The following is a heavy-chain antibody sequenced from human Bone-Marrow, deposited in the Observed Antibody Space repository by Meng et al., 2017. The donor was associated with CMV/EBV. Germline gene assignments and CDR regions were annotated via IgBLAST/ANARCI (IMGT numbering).Heavy chain of an antibody. V-gene: IGHV3-21*01. CDR3: ARGIAVARGDCCSY. J-gene: IGHJ4*02. Sequence: GESLKISCAASGFTFDDFAMHWVRQAPGKGLEWVSAISSSSSYIYYADSVKGRFTISRDNAKNSLYLQMNSLRAEDTAVYYWARGIAVARGDCCSYWGQGTLVTVSS. CDR2: ISSSSSYI. CDR1: GFTFDDFA. D-gene: IGHD2-21*01.